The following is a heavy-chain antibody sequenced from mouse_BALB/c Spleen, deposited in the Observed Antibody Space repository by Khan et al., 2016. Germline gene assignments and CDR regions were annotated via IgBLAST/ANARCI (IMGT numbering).Heavy chain of an antibody. CDR1: GFNIKDTY. CDR3: ARDRYGSSLDY. Sequence: VQLQQSGAELVKPGASVKLSCTASGFNIKDTYMHWVKQRPEQGLEWIGRIDPANGNTKYDPKFQGKATITADTSSNTAYLQLSSLTSEDTAVYYCARDRYGSSLDYWGQGTTLTVSS. V-gene: IGHV14-3*02. CDR2: IDPANGNT. J-gene: IGHJ2*01. D-gene: IGHD1-1*01.